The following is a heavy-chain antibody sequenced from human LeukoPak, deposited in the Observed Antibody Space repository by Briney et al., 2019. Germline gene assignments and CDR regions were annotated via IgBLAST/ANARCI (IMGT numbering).Heavy chain of an antibody. Sequence: SETLSLTCTVSGGSISSYYWSWIRQPPGKGLEWIGYIYYSGSTNYNPSLKSRVTISVDTSKNQFSLKLSSVTAADTAVYYCARGRGRGWYYYYGMDVWGQGTTVTVSS. J-gene: IGHJ6*02. CDR1: GGSISSYY. CDR2: IYYSGST. V-gene: IGHV4-59*01. CDR3: ARGRGRGWYYYYGMDV. D-gene: IGHD6-19*01.